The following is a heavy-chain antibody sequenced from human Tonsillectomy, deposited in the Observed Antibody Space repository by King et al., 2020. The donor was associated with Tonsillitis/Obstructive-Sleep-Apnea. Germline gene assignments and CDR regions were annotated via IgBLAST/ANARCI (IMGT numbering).Heavy chain of an antibody. Sequence: VQLVESGVEVKKPGESLRISCQGSGYIFTNYWINWVRQMPGKGLEWMGTIDPSDSYTNYSPSFQGHVSFSADKSISTAYMQWSSLKASDTAMFFCARGANNDHDSDYDYSMDVWGQGTTVTVSS. CDR2: IDPSDSYT. D-gene: IGHD4/OR15-4a*01. CDR1: GYIFTNYW. V-gene: IGHV5-10-1*03. CDR3: ARGANNDHDSDYDYSMDV. J-gene: IGHJ6*02.